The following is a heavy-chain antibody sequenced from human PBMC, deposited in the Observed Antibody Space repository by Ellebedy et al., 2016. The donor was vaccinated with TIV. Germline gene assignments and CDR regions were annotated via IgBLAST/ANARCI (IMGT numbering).Heavy chain of an antibody. CDR1: GYTFTSYG. CDR2: ISAYNGNT. V-gene: IGHV1-18*01. D-gene: IGHD3-10*01. J-gene: IGHJ4*02. CDR3: ARGKSYYYGSGSPPVGY. Sequence: ASVKVSCXASGYTFTSYGISWVRQAPGQGLEWMGWISAYNGNTNYAQKLQGRVTMTTDTSTSTAYMELSSLRSEDTAVYYCARGKSYYYGSGSPPVGYWGQGTLVTVSS.